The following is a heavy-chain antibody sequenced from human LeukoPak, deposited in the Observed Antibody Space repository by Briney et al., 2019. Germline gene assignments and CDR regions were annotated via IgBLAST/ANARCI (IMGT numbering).Heavy chain of an antibody. Sequence: SETLSLTCTVSGGSISSSSYYWGWIRQPPGKGLEWIGSIYYTGSTYYNPSLKSRVTISVDTSKNQFSLKLSSVTAADTAVYYCARENPTYSLDYWGQGTLVTVSS. CDR3: ARENPTYSLDY. J-gene: IGHJ4*02. CDR1: GGSISSSSYY. CDR2: IYYTGST. D-gene: IGHD2/OR15-2a*01. V-gene: IGHV4-39*07.